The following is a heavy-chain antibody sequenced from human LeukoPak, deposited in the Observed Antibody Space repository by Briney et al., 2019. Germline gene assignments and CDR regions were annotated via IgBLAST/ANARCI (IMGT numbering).Heavy chain of an antibody. CDR3: VRESTSSGYYYAPDY. J-gene: IGHJ4*02. D-gene: IGHD3-22*01. V-gene: IGHV3-53*01. Sequence: PGGSLRLSCAASGFTVSSNYMSWVRQAPGKGLEWVSVIYSGGSTYYADPLKGRFTISRDNSKNTLYLQMNSLRAEDTAVYYCVRESTSSGYYYAPDYWGQGTLVTVS. CDR2: IYSGGST. CDR1: GFTVSSNY.